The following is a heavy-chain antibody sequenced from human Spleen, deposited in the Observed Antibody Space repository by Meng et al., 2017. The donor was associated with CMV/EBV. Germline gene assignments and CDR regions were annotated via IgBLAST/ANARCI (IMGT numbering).Heavy chain of an antibody. Sequence: ASVKVSCKASGYTFTGYYMDWVRQDPGQVPEWMGWINPKSGHTKYAQRFQGRFQGRVTMTRATSISQDYMELSRLKSDETDVYYCARDRGLRGDACAIWGQGTMVTVSS. J-gene: IGHJ3*02. D-gene: IGHD3-22*01. CDR3: ARDRGLRGDACAI. V-gene: IGHV1-2*02. CDR1: GYTFTGYY. CDR2: INPKSGHT.